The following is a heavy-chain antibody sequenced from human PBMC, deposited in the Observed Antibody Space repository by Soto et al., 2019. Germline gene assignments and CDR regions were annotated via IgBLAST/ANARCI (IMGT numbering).Heavy chain of an antibody. J-gene: IGHJ4*02. CDR3: ARGCGHYYGSGSHFDY. V-gene: IGHV4-59*01. CDR2: NYYSGST. Sequence: QVQLQESGPGLVKPSETLSLTCTVSGGSLSSYYWSWIRQLQGKGLEWIGYNYYSGSTNYNPSLKSRVTIAVDTSKNPFTHKLSSVPGVNTAVYYCARGCGHYYGSGSHFDYWGQATLVTVSS. CDR1: GGSLSSYY. D-gene: IGHD3-10*01.